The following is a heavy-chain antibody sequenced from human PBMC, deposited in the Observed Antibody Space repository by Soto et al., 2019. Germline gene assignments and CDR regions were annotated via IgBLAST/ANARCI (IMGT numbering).Heavy chain of an antibody. J-gene: IGHJ6*02. CDR2: IRSKANSYAT. V-gene: IGHV3-73*02. Sequence: EVQLVESGGGLVQPGGSLKLSCAASGFTFSGSAMHWVRQASGKGLEWVGRIRSKANSYATAYAASVKGRFTISRDDSKNTAYLQMTSLKIEDTAVYYCILVVVTAGDYYYYYGMDVWGQGTTVTVSS. CDR3: ILVVVTAGDYYYYYGMDV. D-gene: IGHD2-21*02. CDR1: GFTFSGSA.